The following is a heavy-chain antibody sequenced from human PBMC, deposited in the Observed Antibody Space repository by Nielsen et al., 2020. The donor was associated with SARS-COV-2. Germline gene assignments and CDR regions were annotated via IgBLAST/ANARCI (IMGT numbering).Heavy chain of an antibody. CDR3: ARESVTGTDAFDI. CDR1: GFTFSSYG. V-gene: IGHV3-33*01. J-gene: IGHJ3*02. CDR2: IWSDGSNK. Sequence: GESLKISCGASGFTFSSYGMHWVRQAPGKGLEWVAVIWSDGSNKYNADSVKGRFTISRDNAENSLSLQMNSLRAEDTAVYYCARESVTGTDAFDIWGQGTVVTVSS. D-gene: IGHD6-19*01.